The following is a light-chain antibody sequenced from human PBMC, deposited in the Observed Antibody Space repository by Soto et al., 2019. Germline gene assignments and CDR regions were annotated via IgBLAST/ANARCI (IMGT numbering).Light chain of an antibody. CDR3: QKFSAVPT. J-gene: IGKJ4*01. CDR2: AAS. V-gene: IGKV1-27*01. Sequence: DIQMTQSPSSLSATVGDRVTITCRASQAIYNYLAWYQQKPGKVPTLLISAASTLQSGVPSRFSGSGSGTDFTLTISSLQPEDVATYYCQKFSAVPTFGGGTKVEI. CDR1: QAIYNY.